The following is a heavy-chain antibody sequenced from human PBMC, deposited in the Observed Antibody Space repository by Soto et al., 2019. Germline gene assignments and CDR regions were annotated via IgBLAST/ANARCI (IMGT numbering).Heavy chain of an antibody. Sequence: GVSVKVSCKASGGTFSSYAISWVRQAPGQGLEWMGGIIPIFGTANYAQKFQGRVTITADESTSTAYMELSSLRSEDTAVYYCARDLRSSGYYPYFDYWGQGTLVTVSS. CDR3: ARDLRSSGYYPYFDY. CDR1: GGTFSSYA. CDR2: IIPIFGTA. V-gene: IGHV1-69*13. D-gene: IGHD3-22*01. J-gene: IGHJ4*02.